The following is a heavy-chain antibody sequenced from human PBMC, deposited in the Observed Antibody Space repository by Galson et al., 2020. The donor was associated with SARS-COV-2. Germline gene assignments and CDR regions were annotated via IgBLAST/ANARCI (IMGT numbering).Heavy chain of an antibody. CDR2: IYNIGSS. V-gene: IGHV4-4*09. J-gene: IGHJ4*02. Sequence: ETGGSLRLSCTVSGDSISSDYWSWIRQPPGKGLEWIGYIYNIGSSNYNPSLKGRVTISADTSKNQFSLKLASVTAADTAVYYCAKLPGDSDYWGQGTLVTVSS. CDR3: AKLPGDSDY. CDR1: GDSISSDY.